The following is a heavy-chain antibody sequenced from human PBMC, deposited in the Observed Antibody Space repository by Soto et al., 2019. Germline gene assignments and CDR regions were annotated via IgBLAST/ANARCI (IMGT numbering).Heavy chain of an antibody. V-gene: IGHV1-69*02. D-gene: IGHD3-10*01. Sequence: APVKVSCKASGGTFSSYTISWVRQAPGQGLEWMGRIIPILGIANYAQKFQGRVTITADKSTSTAYMELSSLRSEDTAVYYCAIGPFYGSRSLYVPWGQGTLVTVSS. J-gene: IGHJ5*02. CDR2: IIPILGIA. CDR1: GGTFSSYT. CDR3: AIGPFYGSRSLYVP.